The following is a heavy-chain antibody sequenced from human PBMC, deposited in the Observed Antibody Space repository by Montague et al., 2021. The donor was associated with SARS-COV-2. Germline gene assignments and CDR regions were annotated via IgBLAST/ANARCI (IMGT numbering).Heavy chain of an antibody. CDR2: ISSGGLSI. D-gene: IGHD3-3*01. CDR3: ARRGKAITVPYFDY. V-gene: IGHV3-11*01. CDR1: GYSFSDYY. J-gene: IGHJ4*02. Sequence: SLRLSCPASGYSFSDYYMTWIRQALGKGLEWVSYISSGGLSIYYSDSVKGRFTISRDNANKTLFMQMNSLRAEDTAVYYCARRGKAITVPYFDYWGQGTPVAVSS.